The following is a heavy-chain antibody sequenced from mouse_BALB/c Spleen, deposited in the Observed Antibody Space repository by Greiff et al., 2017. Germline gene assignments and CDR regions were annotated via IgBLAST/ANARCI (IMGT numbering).Heavy chain of an antibody. Sequence: QVQLQQSGAELVRPGASVTLSCKASGYTFTDYEMHWVKQTPVHGLEWIGAIDPETGGTAYNQKFKGKATLTADKSSSTAYMELRSLTSEDSAVYYCTSGLRRGYAMDYWGQGTSVTVSS. D-gene: IGHD2-2*01. CDR3: TSGLRRGYAMDY. V-gene: IGHV1-15*01. CDR2: IDPETGGT. CDR1: GYTFTDYE. J-gene: IGHJ4*01.